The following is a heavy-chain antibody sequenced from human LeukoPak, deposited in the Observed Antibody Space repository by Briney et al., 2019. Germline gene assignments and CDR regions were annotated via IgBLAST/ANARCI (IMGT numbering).Heavy chain of an antibody. Sequence: GGSLRLSCAASGFTFSSYGMHWVRQAPGKGLEWVAVISYDGSNKYYADSVKGRFTISRDNSKNTLYLQMNSLRAEDTAVYYCAKDGQLGYCSSTSCYRAHFDYWGQGTLVTVSS. CDR3: AKDGQLGYCSSTSCYRAHFDY. D-gene: IGHD2-2*01. CDR2: ISYDGSNK. CDR1: GFTFSSYG. J-gene: IGHJ4*02. V-gene: IGHV3-30*18.